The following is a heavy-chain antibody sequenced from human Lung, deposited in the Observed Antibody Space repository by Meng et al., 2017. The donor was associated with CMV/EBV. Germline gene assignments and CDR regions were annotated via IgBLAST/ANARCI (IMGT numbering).Heavy chain of an antibody. CDR1: GGSISTHY. V-gene: IGHV4-59*11. J-gene: IGHJ5*02. D-gene: IGHD6-13*01. CDR2: VFYNGNA. Sequence: SETLSLTCIVSGGSISTHYWSWIRQPPGKGLEWIGYVFYNGNANYNPSLTSRVTISVDTSKNQFSLKLNSVTAADTAVYYCARSRAAWDWFDPWGQGTRVTGAS. CDR3: ARSRAAWDWFDP.